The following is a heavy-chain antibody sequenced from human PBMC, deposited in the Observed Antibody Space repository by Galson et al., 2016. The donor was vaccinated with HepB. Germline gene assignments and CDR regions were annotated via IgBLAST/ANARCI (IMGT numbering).Heavy chain of an antibody. V-gene: IGHV4-31*03. J-gene: IGHJ6*02. D-gene: IGHD3-3*01. CDR2: SYSNGDT. CDR3: ARDRRNDYFGVVSGTYYYYGMDV. Sequence: LSLTCTLSGGSVSSRSYCWTWIRQQPGKGLEWIGYSYSNGDTSYNPSLRSRATISVDTSNDQFSLRLISATAADTAVYFCARDRRNDYFGVVSGTYYYYGMDVGGPGTTVTVS. CDR1: GGSVSSRSYC.